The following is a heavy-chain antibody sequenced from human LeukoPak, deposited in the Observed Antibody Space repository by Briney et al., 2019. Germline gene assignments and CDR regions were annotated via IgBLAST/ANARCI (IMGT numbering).Heavy chain of an antibody. CDR2: INHSGST. Sequence: PSETLSLTCAVYGGPFSGYYWSWIRQPPGKGLEWIGEINHSGSTNYNPSLKSRVTISVDTSKNQFSLKLSSVTAADTAVYYCARVPRRYYPIPDYWGQGTLVTVSS. D-gene: IGHD2-21*01. V-gene: IGHV4-34*01. CDR1: GGPFSGYY. J-gene: IGHJ4*02. CDR3: ARVPRRYYPIPDY.